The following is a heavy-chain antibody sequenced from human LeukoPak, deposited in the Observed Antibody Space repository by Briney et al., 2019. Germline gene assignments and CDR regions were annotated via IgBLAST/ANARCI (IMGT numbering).Heavy chain of an antibody. CDR2: INHSGST. D-gene: IGHD3-10*01. J-gene: IGHJ5*02. V-gene: IGHV4-34*01. Sequence: SETLSLTCAVYGGSFSGYYWSWIRQPPGKGLEWIGEINHSGSTNYNPSLKSRVTISVDTSKNQFSLKLSSVTAADTAVYYCARADVLLWFREFSAAWFDPWGQGTLVTVSS. CDR1: GGSFSGYY. CDR3: ARADVLLWFREFSAAWFDP.